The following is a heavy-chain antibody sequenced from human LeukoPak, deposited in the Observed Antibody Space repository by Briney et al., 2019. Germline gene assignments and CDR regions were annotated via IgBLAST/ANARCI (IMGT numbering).Heavy chain of an antibody. J-gene: IGHJ4*02. Sequence: GGSLRLSCAASGFTFSSYGMSWVRQAPGKGLEWVSAISGSGGSTYYADSVKGRFTISRDNSKNTLYLQMSSLRAEDTAVYYCAKAYYYDSSGYYYFGNYFDYWGQGTLVTVSS. D-gene: IGHD3-22*01. CDR3: AKAYYYDSSGYYYFGNYFDY. CDR1: GFTFSSYG. V-gene: IGHV3-23*01. CDR2: ISGSGGST.